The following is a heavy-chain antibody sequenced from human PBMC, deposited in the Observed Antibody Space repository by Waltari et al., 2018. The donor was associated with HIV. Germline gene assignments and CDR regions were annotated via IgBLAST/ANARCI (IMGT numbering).Heavy chain of an antibody. CDR3: EVRSRVPVPATGGAL. V-gene: IGHV3-23*01. J-gene: IGHJ4*02. D-gene: IGHD3-16*01. CDR1: DITFSGDV. Sequence: EAPLWEFGGGAVQPGGSLRLSGVASDITFSGDVIYWVRQAPGKGLEWVAMMSPSGDQTYYADSVRGRFAISRDNSKNTHYLQMNRLRVEDTAVYYCEVRSRVPVPATGGALWGQGTLVTVSS. CDR2: MSPSGDQT.